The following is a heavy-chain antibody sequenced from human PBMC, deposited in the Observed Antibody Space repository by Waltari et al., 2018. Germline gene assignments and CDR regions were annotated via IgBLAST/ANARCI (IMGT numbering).Heavy chain of an antibody. CDR3: ARGSYYGSGSYYFDY. J-gene: IGHJ4*02. CDR1: GGSISSSSYY. V-gene: IGHV4-39*07. CDR2: IYYSGVT. Sequence: QLQLQESGPGLVKPSETLSLTCTVSGGSISSSSYYWGWIRQPPGKGLEWIGSIYYSGVTYYNRALKSRVTISVDTSKNQFSLKLRAVTAADTAVYYCARGSYYGSGSYYFDYWGQGTLVTVSS. D-gene: IGHD3-10*01.